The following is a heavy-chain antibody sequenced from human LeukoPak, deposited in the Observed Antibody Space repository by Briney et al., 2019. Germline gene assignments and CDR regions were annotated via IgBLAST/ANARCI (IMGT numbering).Heavy chain of an antibody. CDR1: GFTFSNYA. Sequence: GGSLRLSCAASGFTFSNYAMSWVRQAPGKGLEWVSAITVSGGSTYYADSVKGRFTISRDNSKNTLYLQMNSLRAEDTAVYYCAKDPGNSGYDGYFDYWGQGTLVTVSS. D-gene: IGHD5-12*01. CDR2: ITVSGGST. J-gene: IGHJ4*02. V-gene: IGHV3-23*01. CDR3: AKDPGNSGYDGYFDY.